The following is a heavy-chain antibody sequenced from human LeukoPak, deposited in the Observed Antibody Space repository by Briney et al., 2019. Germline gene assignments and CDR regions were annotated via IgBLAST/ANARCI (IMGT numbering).Heavy chain of an antibody. CDR2: IDWDDDK. V-gene: IGHV2-70*11. J-gene: IGHJ4*02. CDR1: GFSLRTSGMC. CDR3: ARISARVDSSGYPDY. D-gene: IGHD3-22*01. Sequence: SGPALLNPTQTLTLTCTFSGFSLRTSGMCVSWIRQPPGKALEWLARIDWDDDKYYNAFLKTRLTVSKDTSKNQVVLTMTNMDPVDTATYYCARISARVDSSGYPDYWGQGKLVTVSS.